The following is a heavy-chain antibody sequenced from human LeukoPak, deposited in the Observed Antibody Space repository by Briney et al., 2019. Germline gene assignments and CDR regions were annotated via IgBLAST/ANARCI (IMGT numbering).Heavy chain of an antibody. CDR1: GYTFTGYH. J-gene: IGHJ4*02. D-gene: IGHD6-13*01. CDR2: INPSGGST. Sequence: ASVKVSCKASGYTFTGYHMHWVRQAPGQGLEWMGWINPSGGSTSYAQKFQGRVTMTRDTSTSTVYMELSSLRSEDTAVYYCARDLVDLAAAGDYWGQGTLVTVSS. V-gene: IGHV1-46*01. CDR3: ARDLVDLAAAGDY.